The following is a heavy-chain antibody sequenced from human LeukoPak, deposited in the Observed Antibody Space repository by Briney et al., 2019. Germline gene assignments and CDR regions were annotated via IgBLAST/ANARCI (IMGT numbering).Heavy chain of an antibody. J-gene: IGHJ4*02. V-gene: IGHV3-21*01. CDR3: VARGGWARFDY. CDR2: IGISSNKI. CDR1: GFTLRSYT. Sequence: GGSLRLSCAASGFTLRSYTMNWVRQAPGKGLEWVSSIGISSNKIYYADSVKGRFTISRDNAKNSLYLRMNSLRAEDTAVYYCVARGGWARFDYWGQGTLVTVSS. D-gene: IGHD6-19*01.